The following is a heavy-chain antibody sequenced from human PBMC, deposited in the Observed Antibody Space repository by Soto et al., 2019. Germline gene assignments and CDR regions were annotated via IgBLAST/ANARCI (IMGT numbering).Heavy chain of an antibody. CDR2: INSDGSST. CDR3: ARGGITMVRGVITHYYYYGMDV. J-gene: IGHJ6*02. V-gene: IGHV3-74*01. CDR1: GFTFSTYW. D-gene: IGHD3-10*01. Sequence: GGSLRLSCAASGFTFSTYWMYWVRQAPGKGLVWVSRINSDGSSTSYADSVKGRFTISRDNAKNTLYLQMNSLRAEDTAVYYCARGGITMVRGVITHYYYYGMDVWGQGTTVTVSS.